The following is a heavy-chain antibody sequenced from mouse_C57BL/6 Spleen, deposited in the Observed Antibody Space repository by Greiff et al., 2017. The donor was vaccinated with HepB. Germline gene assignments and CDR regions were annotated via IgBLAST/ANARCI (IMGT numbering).Heavy chain of an antibody. J-gene: IGHJ1*03. CDR1: GYTFTSYW. CDR3: ARGIYYGSTSGYFDV. V-gene: IGHV1-50*01. Sequence: QVQLKESGAELVKPGASVKLSCKASGYTFTSYWMQWVKQRPGQGLEWIGEIDPSDSYTNYNQKFKGKATLTVDTSSSTAYMQLSSLTSEDSAVYYCARGIYYGSTSGYFDVWGTGTTVTVSS. D-gene: IGHD1-1*01. CDR2: IDPSDSYT.